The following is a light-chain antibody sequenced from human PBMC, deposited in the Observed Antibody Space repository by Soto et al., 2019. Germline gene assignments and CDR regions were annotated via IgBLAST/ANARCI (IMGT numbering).Light chain of an antibody. J-gene: IGLJ3*02. V-gene: IGLV1-47*01. Sequence: QSVLTQPPSASGTPGQRVTISCSGSSSNIGSNYVYWYQQLPGTAPKLLIYRYNQRPSGVPDRFSGSKSGTSASLAISGLRSEDEADYYCAAWDDSLSGRVFGGGTQLTVL. CDR2: RYN. CDR3: AAWDDSLSGRV. CDR1: SSNIGSNY.